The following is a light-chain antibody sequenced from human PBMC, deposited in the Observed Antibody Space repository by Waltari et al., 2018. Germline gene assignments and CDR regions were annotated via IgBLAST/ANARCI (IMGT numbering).Light chain of an antibody. CDR3: QQRSN. J-gene: IGKJ3*01. CDR2: YAS. V-gene: IGKV3-11*01. Sequence: EIVLTQSPATLSLSPGERATLSYRASQSVSSYLAWYQQKPGQAPRLLIYYASNMATGIPARFSGSGSGTDFTLTIISLEPEDFAVYYCQQRSNFGPGTKVDIK. CDR1: QSVSSY.